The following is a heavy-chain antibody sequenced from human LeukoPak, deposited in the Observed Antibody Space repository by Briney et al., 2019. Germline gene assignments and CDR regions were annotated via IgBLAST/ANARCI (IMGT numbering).Heavy chain of an antibody. V-gene: IGHV4-39*07. CDR1: GGSTSSTTYY. J-gene: IGHJ3*01. Sequence: SETLSLTRTVSGGSTSSTTYYWSWIRQPPGKGLEWIGNIYYSGSTYYNPSLKRRVTISVDTSKNQFSLKLSSVTAADTAVYYCAREGWQVLHHAFDVWGQGTMVTVSS. CDR3: AREGWQVLHHAFDV. D-gene: IGHD2/OR15-2a*01. CDR2: IYYSGST.